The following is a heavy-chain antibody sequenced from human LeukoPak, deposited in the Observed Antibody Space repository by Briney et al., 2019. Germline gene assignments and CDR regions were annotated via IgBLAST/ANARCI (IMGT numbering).Heavy chain of an antibody. J-gene: IGHJ4*02. CDR3: AKGGVPVVSPAVN. CDR1: GFTFSSYA. CDR2: ILYDGSNK. D-gene: IGHD2-2*01. Sequence: PGGSLRLSCAASGFTFSSYAMHWVRQAPGKGLEWVAVILYDGSNKYYADSVKGRFTISRDNSKNTLYLQMNSLRAEDTAVYYCAKGGVPVVSPAVNWGQGTLVTVSS. V-gene: IGHV3-30-3*01.